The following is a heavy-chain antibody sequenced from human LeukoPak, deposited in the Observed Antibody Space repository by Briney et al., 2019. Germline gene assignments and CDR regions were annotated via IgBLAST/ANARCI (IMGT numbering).Heavy chain of an antibody. D-gene: IGHD3-9*01. CDR1: GFTFSSYG. V-gene: IGHV3-33*01. CDR2: IWYDGSNK. CDR3: ARSVRYYDILTGYSPYYYGMDV. Sequence: GRSLRLSCAASGFTFSSYGMHWVRQAPGKGLEWVAVIWYDGSNKYYADSVKGRFTISRDNSKNTLYLQMNSLRAEDTAVYYCARSVRYYDILTGYSPYYYGMDVWGQGTTVTVSS. J-gene: IGHJ6*02.